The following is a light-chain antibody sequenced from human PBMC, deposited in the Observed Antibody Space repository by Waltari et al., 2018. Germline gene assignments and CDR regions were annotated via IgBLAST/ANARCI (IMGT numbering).Light chain of an antibody. Sequence: DIQMTQSPSSLSASVGDIVTITCQASEELGTYLNWYQHKAGTAPKLLIYDVSNLHTGVPSRFIGGGSGTLFTLTINSLQSEDIATYYCQQYDSLPLTFGGGTKVEIK. V-gene: IGKV1-33*01. J-gene: IGKJ4*01. CDR2: DVS. CDR1: EELGTY. CDR3: QQYDSLPLT.